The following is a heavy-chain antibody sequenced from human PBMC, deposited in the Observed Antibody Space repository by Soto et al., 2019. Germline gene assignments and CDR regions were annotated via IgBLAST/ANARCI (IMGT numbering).Heavy chain of an antibody. J-gene: IGHJ5*01. CDR2: IITFNGNT. CDR3: ARGTLNSGRWFGS. Sequence: ASVKVSCKASASTFTGYTINWVRQAPGQGLEWMGWIITFNGNTKYAGNFEGRVTMTTNTSTNTAYMELTSLRFDDTAVYFCARGTLNSGRWFGSWGQGTRVTVSS. CDR1: ASTFTGYT. V-gene: IGHV1-18*04. D-gene: IGHD3-10*01.